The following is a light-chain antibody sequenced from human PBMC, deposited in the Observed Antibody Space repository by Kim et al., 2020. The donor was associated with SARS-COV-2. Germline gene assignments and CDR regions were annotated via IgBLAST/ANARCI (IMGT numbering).Light chain of an antibody. CDR1: QDISRY. CDR2: TAS. V-gene: IGKV1-39*01. J-gene: IGKJ1*01. Sequence: DIQMTQSPSSLSASVGDSVTITCRASQDISRYLNWYQQKPGKAPKLLIYTASSLQSGVPSRFTGSGSETDFTLTIISLQPEDFATYYCQQTYSASRTFGQGTKVDIK. CDR3: QQTYSASRT.